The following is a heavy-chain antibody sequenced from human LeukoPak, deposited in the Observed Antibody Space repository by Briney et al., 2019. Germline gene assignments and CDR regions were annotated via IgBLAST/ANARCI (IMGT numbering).Heavy chain of an antibody. CDR1: GFPFSSYG. CDR3: AKEIYFGSGSYPDY. D-gene: IGHD3-10*01. J-gene: IGHJ4*02. Sequence: PGRSLRLSCAASGFPFSSYGIHWVRQAPGKGLEWVGVMSHDGNNEYYADSVRGRFTISRDNSKNTLYLQMNSLRAEDTAVYYCAKEIYFGSGSYPDYWGQGTLVTVSS. CDR2: MSHDGNNE. V-gene: IGHV3-30*18.